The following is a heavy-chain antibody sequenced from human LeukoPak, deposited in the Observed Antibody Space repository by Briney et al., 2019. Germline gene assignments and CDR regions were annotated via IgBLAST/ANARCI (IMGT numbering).Heavy chain of an antibody. CDR2: ISYDGSNK. CDR1: GFTFGDYA. Sequence: GGSLRLSCTASGFTFGDYAMHWVRQAPGKGLEWVAVISYDGSNKYYADSVKGRFTISRDNSKNTLYLQMNSLRAEDTAVYYCARGEAAAGTLDYWGQGTLVTVSS. D-gene: IGHD6-13*01. CDR3: ARGEAAAGTLDY. V-gene: IGHV3-30*04. J-gene: IGHJ4*02.